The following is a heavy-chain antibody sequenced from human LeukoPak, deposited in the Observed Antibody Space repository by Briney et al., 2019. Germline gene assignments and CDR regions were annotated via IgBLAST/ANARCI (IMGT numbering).Heavy chain of an antibody. J-gene: IGHJ4*02. D-gene: IGHD3-3*01. CDR2: ISSRSSYI. Sequence: AGGSLRLSCAASGYTFSSYSMNWVRQAPGKGREWVSSISSRSSYIYYADSVKGRFTISRDNAKNSLYLQMNSLRAEDTAVYYRARARYDFWSGYYPPYYFDYWGQGTLVTVSS. V-gene: IGHV3-21*01. CDR3: ARARYDFWSGYYPPYYFDY. CDR1: GYTFSSYS.